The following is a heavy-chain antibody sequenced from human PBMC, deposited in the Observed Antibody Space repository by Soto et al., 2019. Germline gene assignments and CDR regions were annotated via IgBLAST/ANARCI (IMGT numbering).Heavy chain of an antibody. V-gene: IGHV1-8*01. J-gene: IGHJ6*02. CDR1: GYTFTSYD. Sequence: APVKVSCKASGYTFTSYDINWVRQATGQGLEWMGWMNPNSGNTGYAQKFQGRVTMTRNTSISTAYMELSSLRSEDTAVYYCERWRRSYYYYGMDVWGQGTTVTVSS. D-gene: IGHD3-3*01. CDR3: ERWRRSYYYYGMDV. CDR2: MNPNSGNT.